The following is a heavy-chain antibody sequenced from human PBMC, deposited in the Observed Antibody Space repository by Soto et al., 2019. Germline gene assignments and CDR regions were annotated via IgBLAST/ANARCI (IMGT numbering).Heavy chain of an antibody. D-gene: IGHD3-10*01. V-gene: IGHV3-23*01. Sequence: EVQLLESGGGLVQPGGSLRLSCAASGFTFSSYAMSWVRQAPGKGLEWVSAISGSGGSTYYADSVKGRFTISRVNSKNTLYLQMNSLRAEDTAVYYCAMVRWFGELWYWGQGTLVTVSS. J-gene: IGHJ4*02. CDR2: ISGSGGST. CDR1: GFTFSSYA. CDR3: AMVRWFGELWY.